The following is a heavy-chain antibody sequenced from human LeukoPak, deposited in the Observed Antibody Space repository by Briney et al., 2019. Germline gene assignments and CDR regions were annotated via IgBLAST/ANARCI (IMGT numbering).Heavy chain of an antibody. Sequence: GGSLRLSCAASGFTFSSAWMSWVRQAPGKGLEWVGRIKSKTDGGTTDYAAPVKGRFTISRDDSKNTLYLQMNSLKTEDTAVYYCTTDLAYYYDSSGYPIDYWGQGTLVTVSS. CDR3: TTDLAYYYDSSGYPIDY. CDR2: IKSKTDGGTT. V-gene: IGHV3-15*01. D-gene: IGHD3-22*01. J-gene: IGHJ4*02. CDR1: GFTFSSAW.